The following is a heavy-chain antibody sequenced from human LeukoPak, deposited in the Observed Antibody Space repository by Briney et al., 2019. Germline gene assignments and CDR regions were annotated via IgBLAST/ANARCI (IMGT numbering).Heavy chain of an antibody. V-gene: IGHV1-69*05. J-gene: IGHJ4*02. CDR2: IIPIFGTA. CDR3: AGGSVGDFWSGYFVGFDY. CDR1: GGTFSSYA. Sequence: RASVKVSCKASGGTFSSYAISWVRQAPGQGLEWMGGIIPIFGTANYAQKFQGRVTITTDESTSTAYMELSSLRSEDTAVYYCAGGSVGDFWSGYFVGFDYWGQGTLVTVSS. D-gene: IGHD3-3*01.